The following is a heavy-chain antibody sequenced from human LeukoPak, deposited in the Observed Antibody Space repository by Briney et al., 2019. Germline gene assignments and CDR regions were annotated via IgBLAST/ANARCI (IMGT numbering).Heavy chain of an antibody. CDR2: ISAYNGNT. CDR3: ARDEENEGTQQLVRFLTGIDAFDI. CDR1: GYTFTSYG. J-gene: IGHJ3*02. V-gene: IGHV1-18*01. Sequence: WASVKVSCKASGYTFTSYGISWVRQAPGQGLEWMGWISAYNGNTNYAQKLQGRVTMTTDTSTSTAYMELRSLRSDDAAVYYCARDEENEGTQQLVRFLTGIDAFDIWGQGTMVTVSS. D-gene: IGHD6-13*01.